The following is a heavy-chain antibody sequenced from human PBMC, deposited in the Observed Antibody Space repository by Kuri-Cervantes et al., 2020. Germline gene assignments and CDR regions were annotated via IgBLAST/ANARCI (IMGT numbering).Heavy chain of an antibody. J-gene: IGHJ6*02. CDR1: GCTFTGYY. D-gene: IGHD6-19*01. Sequence: ASVKVSCKASGCTFTGYYMHWVRQAPGQGLEWMGWINPNSGGTNYAQKFQGWVTMTRDTSISTAYMELSRLRSDDTAVYYCAREIAVAGIGYYYYGMDVWGQGTTVTVSS. CDR2: INPNSGGT. V-gene: IGHV1-2*04. CDR3: AREIAVAGIGYYYYGMDV.